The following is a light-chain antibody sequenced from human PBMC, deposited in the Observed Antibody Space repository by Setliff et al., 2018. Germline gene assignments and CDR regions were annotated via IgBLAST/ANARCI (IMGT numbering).Light chain of an antibody. Sequence: QSALAQPRSVSGSPGQSVTVSCTGTSSDVGGYKFVSWYQQYPGKVPRLMIYDVSKRPLGVPDRSSGSKSANTASLTISGLQAEDEADYYCSSFAGNYTVIFGGGTK. V-gene: IGLV2-11*01. CDR2: DVS. CDR1: SSDVGGYKF. J-gene: IGLJ2*01. CDR3: SSFAGNYTVI.